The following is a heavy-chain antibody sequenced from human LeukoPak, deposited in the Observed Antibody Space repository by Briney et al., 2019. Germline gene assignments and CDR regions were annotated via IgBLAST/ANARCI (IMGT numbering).Heavy chain of an antibody. CDR2: INQHGSEK. CDR3: ARNVDAFDI. V-gene: IGHV3-7*01. Sequence: GGSLRLSCTASGFTFRSYWMSWVRQAPGKGLEWVANINQHGSEKYYVDSVKGRLTISRDNAKNSLFLQLSSLRAEDTAVYYCARNVDAFDIWGQGTMVTVSS. J-gene: IGHJ3*02. CDR1: GFTFRSYW.